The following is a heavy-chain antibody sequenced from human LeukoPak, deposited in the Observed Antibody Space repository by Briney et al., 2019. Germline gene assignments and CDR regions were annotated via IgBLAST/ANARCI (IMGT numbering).Heavy chain of an antibody. J-gene: IGHJ4*02. CDR1: GGTFSSYA. V-gene: IGHV1-69*13. D-gene: IGHD3-22*01. CDR2: IIPIFGTA. Sequence: SVKVSCKASGGTFSSYAISWVRQAPGQGLEWMGVIIPIFGTANYAQKFQGRVTITADESTSTAYMELSSLRSEDTAVYYCARFRDYYDSSGLSRLFDYWGQGTLVTVSS. CDR3: ARFRDYYDSSGLSRLFDY.